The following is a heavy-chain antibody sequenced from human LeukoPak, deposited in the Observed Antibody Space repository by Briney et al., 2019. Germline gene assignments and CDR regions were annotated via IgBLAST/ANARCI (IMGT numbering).Heavy chain of an antibody. V-gene: IGHV3-15*01. CDR1: GFTFSNGW. D-gene: IGHD1-1*01. CDR3: AKDGTDYYYMDV. Sequence: GGSLRLSCAASGFTFSNGWMSWVRQAPRKGLEWVGQIKTESDGATTDYAAPVKGRFTISRDNSKNTLYLQMNSLRAEDTAVYYCAKDGTDYYYMDVWGKGTTVTVSS. CDR2: IKTESDGATT. J-gene: IGHJ6*03.